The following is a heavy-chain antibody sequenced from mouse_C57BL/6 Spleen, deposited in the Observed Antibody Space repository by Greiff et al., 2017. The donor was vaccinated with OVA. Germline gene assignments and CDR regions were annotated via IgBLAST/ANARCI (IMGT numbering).Heavy chain of an antibody. CDR3: ASGNWVDY. J-gene: IGHJ2*01. V-gene: IGHV1-26*01. D-gene: IGHD4-1*01. Sequence: EVQLQQSGPELVKPGASVKISCKASGYTFTDYYMNWVKQSHGKSLEWIGDINPNNGGTSYNQKFKGKATLTVDKSSSTAYMELRSLTSEDSAVYYCASGNWVDYWGQGTTLTVSS. CDR2: INPNNGGT. CDR1: GYTFTDYY.